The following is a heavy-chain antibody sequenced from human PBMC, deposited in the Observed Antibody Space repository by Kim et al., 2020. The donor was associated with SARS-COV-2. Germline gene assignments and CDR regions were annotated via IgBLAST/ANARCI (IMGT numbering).Heavy chain of an antibody. V-gene: IGHV4-59*08. CDR2: VFYSEIP. D-gene: IGHD2-2*03. CDR1: GASINKYF. Sequence: SETLSLTCSVSGASINKYFWTWVRQAPGKGLEWIGFVFYSEIPSYNPSLKGRVTISVDTTKNQFSLKMSSVTAADTAVYYCARQSMDQASYDYSYYHGMDVWGQGATITVSS. J-gene: IGHJ6*02. CDR3: ARQSMDQASYDYSYYHGMDV.